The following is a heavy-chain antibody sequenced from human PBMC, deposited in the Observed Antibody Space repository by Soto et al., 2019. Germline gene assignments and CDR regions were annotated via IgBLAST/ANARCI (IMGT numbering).Heavy chain of an antibody. CDR2: IYYSGST. J-gene: IGHJ4*02. CDR1: GGSISSGGYY. Sequence: PSETLSLTCTVSGGSISSGGYYWSWIRQHPGKGLEWIGYIYYSGSTYYNPSLKSRVTISVDTSKNQFSLKLSSVTAADTAVYYCARTGYYYDSSGYINPTNFDSWGQGTLVTVSS. V-gene: IGHV4-31*03. CDR3: ARTGYYYDSSGYINPTNFDS. D-gene: IGHD3-22*01.